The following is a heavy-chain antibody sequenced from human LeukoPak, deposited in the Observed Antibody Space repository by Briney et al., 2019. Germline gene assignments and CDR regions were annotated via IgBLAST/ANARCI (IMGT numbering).Heavy chain of an antibody. Sequence: GGSLRLSCAASGFTFSSYWMHWVRQAPGKGLVWVSRINSDGSSTSYADSVKGRFTISRDNAKNTLYLQMNSLRAEDTAVYYCAREDYYDSSGYYPSDWGQGTLVTVSP. V-gene: IGHV3-74*01. CDR1: GFTFSSYW. CDR2: INSDGSST. J-gene: IGHJ4*02. CDR3: AREDYYDSSGYYPSD. D-gene: IGHD3-22*01.